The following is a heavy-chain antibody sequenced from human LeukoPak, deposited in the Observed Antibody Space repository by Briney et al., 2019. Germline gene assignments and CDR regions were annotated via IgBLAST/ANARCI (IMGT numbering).Heavy chain of an antibody. D-gene: IGHD2-2*01. CDR2: INPNSGGT. CDR3: ARGRYCSSTSCYGSLGWQWLVGDFDY. J-gene: IGHJ4*02. Sequence: ASVKVSCKASGYTFTGYYMHWVRQAPGQGLEWMGWINPNSGGTNYAQKFQGRVTMTRDTSISTAYMELSRLRSEHTAVYYCARGRYCSSTSCYGSLGWQWLVGDFDYWGQGTLVTVSS. V-gene: IGHV1-2*02. CDR1: GYTFTGYY.